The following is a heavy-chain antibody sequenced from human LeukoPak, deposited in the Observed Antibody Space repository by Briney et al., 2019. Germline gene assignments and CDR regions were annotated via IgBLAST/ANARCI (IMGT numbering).Heavy chain of an antibody. CDR1: GGTFSSYA. CDR2: IIPIFGTA. Sequence: SVKVSCKASGGTFSSYAISWVRQAPGQGLEWMGGIIPIFGTANYAQKFQGRVTITADESTSTAYMELSSLRSEDTAVYYCATSSSSLDAFDIWGLGTMVTVSS. CDR3: ATSSSSLDAFDI. J-gene: IGHJ3*02. D-gene: IGHD6-13*01. V-gene: IGHV1-69*13.